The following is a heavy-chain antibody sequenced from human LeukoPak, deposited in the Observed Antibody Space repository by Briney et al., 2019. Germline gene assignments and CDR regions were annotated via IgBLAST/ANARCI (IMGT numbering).Heavy chain of an antibody. CDR3: ARDLRYSSGWSASGMDV. CDR1: EFIFSSFG. D-gene: IGHD6-19*01. Sequence: PGGSLRLSCAASEFIFSSFGMNWVRQAPGKGLEWVSSISTSSSYIYYADSLKGRFTISRDNAKNSLYLQMNSLRAEDTAVYYCARDLRYSSGWSASGMDVWGKGTTVTISS. V-gene: IGHV3-21*01. CDR2: ISTSSSYI. J-gene: IGHJ6*03.